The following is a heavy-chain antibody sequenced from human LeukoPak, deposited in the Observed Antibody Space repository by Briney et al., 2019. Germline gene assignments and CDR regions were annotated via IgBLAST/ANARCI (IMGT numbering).Heavy chain of an antibody. CDR3: ATTYYYGSGINWFDP. D-gene: IGHD3-10*01. Sequence: SETLSLTCTVSGGSISSYYWSWIRQPPGKGLEWIGYIYYSGSTNYNPSLKSRVTISVDTSKNQFSLKLSSVTAADTAVYYCATTYYYGSGINWFDPWGQGTLVTVSS. V-gene: IGHV4-59*01. J-gene: IGHJ5*02. CDR2: IYYSGST. CDR1: GGSISSYY.